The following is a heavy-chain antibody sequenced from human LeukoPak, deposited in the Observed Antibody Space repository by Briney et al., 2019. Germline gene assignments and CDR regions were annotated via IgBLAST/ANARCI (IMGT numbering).Heavy chain of an antibody. CDR3: AKDQSSSWYRGAFDI. Sequence: PGRSLRLSCAASGFTFSSYGMHWVRQAPGKGLEWVAVISYDGSNKYYADSVKGRFTISRDNSKNTLYLQMNSLRAEDTAVYYCAKDQSSSWYRGAFDIWGQGTMVTVSS. J-gene: IGHJ3*02. CDR1: GFTFSSYG. V-gene: IGHV3-30*18. CDR2: ISYDGSNK. D-gene: IGHD6-13*01.